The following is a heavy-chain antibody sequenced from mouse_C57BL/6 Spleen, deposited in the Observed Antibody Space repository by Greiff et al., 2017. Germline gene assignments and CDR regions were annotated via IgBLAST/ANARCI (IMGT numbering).Heavy chain of an antibody. Sequence: VQLQESGPELVKPGASVKISCKASGYAFSSSWMNWVKQRPGTGLEWIGRIYPGDGDTNYNGKFKGKATLTADKSSSTAYMQLSSLTSEDSAVYFCASYYYYFDYWGQGTTLTVSS. V-gene: IGHV1-82*01. D-gene: IGHD1-1*01. J-gene: IGHJ2*01. CDR3: ASYYYYFDY. CDR1: GYAFSSSW. CDR2: IYPGDGDT.